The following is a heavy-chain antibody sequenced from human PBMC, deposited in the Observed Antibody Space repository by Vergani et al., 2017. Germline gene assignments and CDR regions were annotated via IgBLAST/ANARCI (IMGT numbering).Heavy chain of an antibody. CDR2: ISGSGGST. D-gene: IGHD1-1*01. Sequence: EVQLLESGGGLVQPGGSQRLSCAASGFTFSSYAMNWVRQAPGKGLEWVLAISGSGGSTYYADSVRGRFTISRDNSKSTLYLQMNSLRAEDTAIYYCAKGGWNYWFDSWGQGTLVIVS. CDR1: GFTFSSYA. V-gene: IGHV3-23*01. CDR3: AKGGWNYWFDS. J-gene: IGHJ5*01.